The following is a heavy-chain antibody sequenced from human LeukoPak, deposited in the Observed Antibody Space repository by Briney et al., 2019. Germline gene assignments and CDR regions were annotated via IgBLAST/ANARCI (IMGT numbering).Heavy chain of an antibody. J-gene: IGHJ3*01. Sequence: ASVKVSCKTSEHTFTDYDINWVRQATGQGLEWVGWMNFNSGKTGYVQRFQGRVTITRNTSISTAYMELSSLRSEDTAVYYCARVRYDYVWGSPPAFDLWGQGTMVTGSS. V-gene: IGHV1-8*03. CDR3: ARVRYDYVWGSPPAFDL. CDR2: MNFNSGKT. D-gene: IGHD3-16*01. CDR1: EHTFTDYD.